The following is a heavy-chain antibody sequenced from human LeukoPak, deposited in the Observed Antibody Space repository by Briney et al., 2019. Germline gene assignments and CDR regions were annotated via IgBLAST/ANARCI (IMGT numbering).Heavy chain of an antibody. CDR2: INAGNGNT. CDR3: ARFANIVVVPAAVNWFDP. V-gene: IGHV1-3*01. Sequence: ASVKVSCKASGYTFTSYAMHWVRQAPGRRLEWMGWINAGNGNTKYSQKFQGRVTITRDTSASTAYMELSSLRSEDTAVYYCARFANIVVVPAAVNWFDPWGQGTLVTVSS. J-gene: IGHJ5*02. CDR1: GYTFTSYA. D-gene: IGHD2-2*01.